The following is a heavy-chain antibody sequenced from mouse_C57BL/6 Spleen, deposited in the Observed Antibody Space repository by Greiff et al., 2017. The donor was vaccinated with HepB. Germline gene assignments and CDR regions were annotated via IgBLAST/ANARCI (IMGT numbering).Heavy chain of an antibody. D-gene: IGHD1-1*01. CDR1: GFSLTSYG. V-gene: IGHV2-2*01. J-gene: IGHJ3*01. CDR2: IWSGGST. Sequence: QVQLKESGPGLVQPSQSLSITCTVSGFSLTSYGVHWVRQSPGKGLEWLGVIWSGGSTDYNAAFISRLSISKDNSKSQVFFKMNSLQADDTAIYYCARTATTVVAPFAYWGQGTLVTVSA. CDR3: ARTATTVVAPFAY.